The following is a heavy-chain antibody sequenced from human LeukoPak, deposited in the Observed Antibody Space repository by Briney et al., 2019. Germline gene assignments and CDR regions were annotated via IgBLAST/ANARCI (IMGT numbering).Heavy chain of an antibody. J-gene: IGHJ4*02. CDR3: ARDQYGGNPQYYFDY. CDR2: ISGSGGNT. Sequence: GGSLRLSCAASGFTFGSYAMSGVRQAPGKGLDWVSAISGSGGNTYYADSVKGRFTISRDNSKNTLYLQMNSLRAEDTAVYYCARDQYGGNPQYYFDYWGQGTLVTVSS. V-gene: IGHV3-23*01. D-gene: IGHD4-23*01. CDR1: GFTFGSYA.